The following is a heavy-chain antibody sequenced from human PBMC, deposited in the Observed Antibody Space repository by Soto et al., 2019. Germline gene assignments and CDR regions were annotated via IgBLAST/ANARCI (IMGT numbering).Heavy chain of an antibody. D-gene: IGHD6-25*01. Sequence: SETRSLTCAVYGGSFSGYYWSWIRQPPGKGLEWIGEIDHSGSTNYNPSLKSRVTISVDTSKNQFSLKLSSVTAADTAVYYCARASHELITAGLDYWGQEAVLTVSS. CDR3: ARASHELITAGLDY. CDR2: IDHSGST. V-gene: IGHV4-34*01. CDR1: GGSFSGYY. J-gene: IGHJ4*02.